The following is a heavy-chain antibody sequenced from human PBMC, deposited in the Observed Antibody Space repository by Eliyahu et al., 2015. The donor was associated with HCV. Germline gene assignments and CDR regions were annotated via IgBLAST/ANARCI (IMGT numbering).Heavy chain of an antibody. CDR1: GFPFXRYA. CDR2: VTTTGGSA. V-gene: IGHV3-23*01. CDR3: AKIYYDSSGYYYPFDY. Sequence: EVQLLESGGGLVQPGGSLRLSCAASGFPFXRYAMXWVRQAPGKGLEWVSVVTTTGGSAYYADSVKGRFTISRDNSKNTLYLQMDSLRAEDTAVYYCAKIYYDSSGYYYPFDYWGQGTLVTVSS. J-gene: IGHJ4*02. D-gene: IGHD3-22*01.